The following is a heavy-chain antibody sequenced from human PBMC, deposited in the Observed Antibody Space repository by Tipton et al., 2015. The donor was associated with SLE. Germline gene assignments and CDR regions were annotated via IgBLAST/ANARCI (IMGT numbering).Heavy chain of an antibody. CDR1: GGSFSGYY. CDR2: INHRGST. J-gene: IGHJ4*02. Sequence: TLSLTCAVYGGSFSGYYWSWIRQPPGKGLEWIGEINHRGSTNYNPSLKSRVTISVDTSKNQFSLKLSSVTAADTAVYYCARGRGGDVDYWGQGTLVNVPA. V-gene: IGHV4-34*01. D-gene: IGHD3-16*01. CDR3: ARGRGGDVDY.